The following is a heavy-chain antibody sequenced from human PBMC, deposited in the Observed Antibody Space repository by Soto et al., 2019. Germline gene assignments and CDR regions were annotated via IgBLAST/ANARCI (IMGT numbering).Heavy chain of an antibody. D-gene: IGHD2-2*01. CDR3: ARHKGGSYCSSTSCYFDWFDP. CDR2: IYYSGST. CDR1: GGSISSSSYY. J-gene: IGHJ5*02. V-gene: IGHV4-39*01. Sequence: SETLSLTCTVSGGSISSSSYYWGWIRQPPGKGLEWIGSIYYSGSTYYNPSLKSRVTISVDTSKNQFSLKLSSVTAADTAVYYCARHKGGSYCSSTSCYFDWFDPWGQGTLVTVSS.